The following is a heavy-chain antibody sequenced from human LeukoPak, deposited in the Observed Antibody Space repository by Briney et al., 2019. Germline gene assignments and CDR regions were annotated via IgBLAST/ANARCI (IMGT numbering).Heavy chain of an antibody. CDR1: GFTFSSYA. CDR3: AKWGCSGGSCYPFDY. CDR2: IGNSGGST. J-gene: IGHJ4*02. D-gene: IGHD2-15*01. V-gene: IGHV3-23*01. Sequence: GGSLRLSCAASGFTFSSYAMSWLRQAPGKGLEWVSTIGNSGGSTYYADSVKGRFTISRDNSKNTLYLQMNSLRAEDTAVYYCAKWGCSGGSCYPFDYWGRGTLVTVSS.